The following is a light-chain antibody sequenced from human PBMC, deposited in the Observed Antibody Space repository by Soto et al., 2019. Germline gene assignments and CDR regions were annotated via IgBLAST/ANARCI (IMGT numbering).Light chain of an antibody. CDR1: QSISNY. CDR2: AAS. Sequence: DIQMTQSPSSLSASVGDRVTITCRASQSISNYLNWYQQKPGKAPNLLIYAASTLQSGVSSRFSGSGYGTDFTLIISSLQPEDFATYYCQQCYSTPRTFGQGTKLEIK. J-gene: IGKJ1*01. V-gene: IGKV1-39*01. CDR3: QQCYSTPRT.